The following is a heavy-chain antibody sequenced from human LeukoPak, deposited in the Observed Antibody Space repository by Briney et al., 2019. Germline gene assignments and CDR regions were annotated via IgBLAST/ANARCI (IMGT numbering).Heavy chain of an antibody. V-gene: IGHV4-34*01. CDR2: INHSGST. Sequence: DPSETLSLTCAVYGGSFSGYYWSWIRQPPGKGLEWIGEINHSGSTNYNPSLKSRVTISVDTSKNQFSLKLSSVTAADTAVYYCARDVRGYSYGNDYWGQGTLVTVSS. CDR1: GGSFSGYY. J-gene: IGHJ4*02. CDR3: ARDVRGYSYGNDY. D-gene: IGHD5-18*01.